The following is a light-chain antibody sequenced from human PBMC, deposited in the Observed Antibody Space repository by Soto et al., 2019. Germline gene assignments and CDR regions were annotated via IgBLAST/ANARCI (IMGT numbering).Light chain of an antibody. CDR2: GTS. CDR3: QQYGGLPRT. J-gene: IGKJ1*01. CDR1: QSVTKNY. Sequence: EIVLPQSPATLSLSPGERTTLSCRASQSVTKNYSAWRQRKPGEAPRLLIYGTSNGAAGIPDRCSGSGSGTDFPLSISRLEPEDFAVYYCQQYGGLPRTFGQGTKVDIK. V-gene: IGKV3-20*01.